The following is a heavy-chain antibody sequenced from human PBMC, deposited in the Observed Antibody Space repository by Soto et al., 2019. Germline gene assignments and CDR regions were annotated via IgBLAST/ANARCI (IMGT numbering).Heavy chain of an antibody. Sequence: GGSLRLSCAASGFSVSDKYMNWVRQAPGKGLEWVSVIYSVGTRYYADSVKGRFTISRDSSKNTLYLQMNNLRDDDTAVYYCASGPGPTNYYDILTGPQGLFDRWGQGTLVTVSS. D-gene: IGHD3-9*01. V-gene: IGHV3-53*05. J-gene: IGHJ4*02. CDR2: IYSVGTR. CDR3: ASGPGPTNYYDILTGPQGLFDR. CDR1: GFSVSDKY.